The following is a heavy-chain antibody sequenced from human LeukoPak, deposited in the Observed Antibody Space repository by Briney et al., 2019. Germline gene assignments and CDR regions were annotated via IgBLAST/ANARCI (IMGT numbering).Heavy chain of an antibody. CDR3: AKTPLSGYSSGWSGGIDY. CDR1: GFTFTSYG. CDR2: ISYDGSNK. J-gene: IGHJ4*02. Sequence: GGSLRLSCAASGFTFTSYGMHWVRQAPGKGLEWVAVISYDGSNKYYVDPVKGRFTISRDNSKNTLYLQMNSLRAEDTAMYYCAKTPLSGYSSGWSGGIDYWGQGTLVTVSS. D-gene: IGHD6-19*01. V-gene: IGHV3-30*18.